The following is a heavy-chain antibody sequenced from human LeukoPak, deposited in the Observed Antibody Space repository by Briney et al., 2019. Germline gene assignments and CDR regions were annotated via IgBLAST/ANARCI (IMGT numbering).Heavy chain of an antibody. CDR1: GFTFSSYW. Sequence: GGSLRLSCAASGFTFSSYWMSWVRQAPGKGLEWVGRISNKANSYTTEYATSVKGRFTISRDDSKNSLYLQMNNLKTEDTAVYRCTRGYSGAYIYAFDIWGQGTMVTVSS. CDR3: TRGYSGAYIYAFDI. CDR2: ISNKANSYTT. D-gene: IGHD5-12*01. J-gene: IGHJ3*02. V-gene: IGHV3-72*01.